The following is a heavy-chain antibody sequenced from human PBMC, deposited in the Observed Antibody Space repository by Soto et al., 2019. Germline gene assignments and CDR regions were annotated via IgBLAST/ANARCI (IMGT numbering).Heavy chain of an antibody. CDR2: ISGSGNYT. D-gene: IGHD4-4*01. CDR3: AREGINNYNEYYFDS. Sequence: GSLRLSCAASGFTFSSYAMSWVRQAPGKGLEWVSSISGSGNYTHYADFLRGRFTISRDNAKTSLYLQMNSLRAEDTAVYYCAREGINNYNEYYFDSWGQGTVVTVSS. J-gene: IGHJ4*02. V-gene: IGHV3-21*01. CDR1: GFTFSSYA.